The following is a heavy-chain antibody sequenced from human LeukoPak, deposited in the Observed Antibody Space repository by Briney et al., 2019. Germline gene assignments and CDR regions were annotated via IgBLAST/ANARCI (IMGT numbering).Heavy chain of an antibody. D-gene: IGHD3-9*01. Sequence: PGGSLRLSCAASGFTFSTYSMTWVRQAPGKGLEWVSFISGTGTYIYYPDSVKGRFTISRDNAKSSLYLQMSSLRAEDTAVYYCAKFYDISTGYFDCWGQGTLVTVSS. J-gene: IGHJ4*02. CDR1: GFTFSTYS. V-gene: IGHV3-21*04. CDR3: AKFYDISTGYFDC. CDR2: ISGTGTYI.